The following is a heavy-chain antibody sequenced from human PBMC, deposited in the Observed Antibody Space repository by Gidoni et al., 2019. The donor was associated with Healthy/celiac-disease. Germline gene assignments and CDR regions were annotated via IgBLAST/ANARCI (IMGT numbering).Heavy chain of an antibody. CDR2: IYYSGST. Sequence: QLQLQESGPGLVTPSETLSLTCTVSGGSISSSSYYWGWIRQPPGKGLVWIGCIYYSGSTNYNPSLKSRVTISVDTSKNQFSLMLSSVTAADTAVYYCARQFGGVSRDYWGQGTLVTVSS. J-gene: IGHJ4*02. CDR3: ARQFGGVSRDY. V-gene: IGHV4-39*01. D-gene: IGHD3-10*01. CDR1: GGSISSSSYY.